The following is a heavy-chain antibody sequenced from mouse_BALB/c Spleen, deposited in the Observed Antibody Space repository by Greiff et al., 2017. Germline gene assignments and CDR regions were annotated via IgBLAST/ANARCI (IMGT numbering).Heavy chain of an antibody. CDR1: GFSLTSYG. V-gene: IGHV2-9*02. Sequence: VQLKQSGPGLVAPSQSLSITCTVSGFSLTSYGVHWVRQPPGKGLEWLGVIWAGGSTNYNSALMSRLSISKDNSKSQVFLKMNSLQTDDTAMYYCASYYRYSYYYAMDYWGQGTSVTVSS. CDR2: IWAGGST. J-gene: IGHJ4*01. D-gene: IGHD2-14*01. CDR3: ASYYRYSYYYAMDY.